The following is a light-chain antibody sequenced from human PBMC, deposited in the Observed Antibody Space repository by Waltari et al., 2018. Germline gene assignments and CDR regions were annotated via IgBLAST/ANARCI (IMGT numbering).Light chain of an antibody. J-gene: IGKJ4*01. CDR1: QSISTN. V-gene: IGKV3-15*01. CDR2: GTS. CDR3: QQRSNWLT. Sequence: EIVMTQSPATLSVSPGDRATLSCRASQSISTNLAWYQQRPGQAPRLLIYGTSTRATGIPARFSGSGSGTDFTLTISSLEPEDFAVYYCQQRSNWLTFGGGTKVEIK.